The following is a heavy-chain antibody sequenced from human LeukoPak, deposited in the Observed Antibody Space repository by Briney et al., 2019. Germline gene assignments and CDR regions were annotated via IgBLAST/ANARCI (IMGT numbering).Heavy chain of an antibody. J-gene: IGHJ3*02. D-gene: IGHD3-22*01. CDR1: GFTFSSYG. Sequence: PGGSLRLSCAASGFTFSSYGMSWVRQAPGKGLEWVSAISGSGGSTYYADSVKGRFTISRDNSKNTLYLQMDSLRAEDTAVYYCAKNARYYYDSSGYYPDAFDIWGQGTMVTVSS. CDR2: ISGSGGST. V-gene: IGHV3-23*01. CDR3: AKNARYYYDSSGYYPDAFDI.